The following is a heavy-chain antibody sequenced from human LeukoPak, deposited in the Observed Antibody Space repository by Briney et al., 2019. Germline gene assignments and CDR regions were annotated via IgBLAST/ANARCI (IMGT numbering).Heavy chain of an antibody. V-gene: IGHV3-74*01. CDR1: GFTFSSYW. J-gene: IGHJ4*02. D-gene: IGHD5-18*01. CDR3: ARSLIRGYPRNDY. Sequence: HPGGSLRLSCAASGFTFSSYWMHWVRQAPGKGLVWVSRINSDGSSTSYADSVKGRFTISGDNAKNTLYLQMNSLRAEDTAVYYWARSLIRGYPRNDYWGQGTLVTVSS. CDR2: INSDGSST.